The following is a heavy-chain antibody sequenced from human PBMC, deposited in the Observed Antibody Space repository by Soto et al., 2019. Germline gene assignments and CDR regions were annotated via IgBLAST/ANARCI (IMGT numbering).Heavy chain of an antibody. J-gene: IGHJ5*02. CDR2: ISYDGSNK. V-gene: IGHV3-30-3*01. D-gene: IGHD3-3*01. Sequence: GGSLRLSCAASGFTFSSYAMHWVRQAPGKGLEWVAVISYDGSNKYYADSVKGRFTISRDNSKNTLYLQMNSLRAEDTAVYYCARDRVEWPVFNWFDPWGQGTLVTVSS. CDR3: ARDRVEWPVFNWFDP. CDR1: GFTFSSYA.